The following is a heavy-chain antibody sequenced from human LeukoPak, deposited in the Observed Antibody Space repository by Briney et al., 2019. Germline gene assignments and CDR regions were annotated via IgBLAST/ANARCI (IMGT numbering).Heavy chain of an antibody. Sequence: ASVKVSCKASGYTFTSYGISWVRQAPGQGLEWMGWISAYNGNTNYAQKLQGRVTMTTDTSTSTAYMELRSLRSDDTAVYYCAREMRPYYDFWSGYSENWFDPWGQGTLVTVSS. J-gene: IGHJ5*02. CDR3: AREMRPYYDFWSGYSENWFDP. V-gene: IGHV1-18*01. CDR1: GYTFTSYG. D-gene: IGHD3-3*01. CDR2: ISAYNGNT.